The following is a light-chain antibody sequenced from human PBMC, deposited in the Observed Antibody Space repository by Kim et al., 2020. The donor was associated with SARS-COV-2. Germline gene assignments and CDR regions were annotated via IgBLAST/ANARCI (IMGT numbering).Light chain of an antibody. CDR2: GAS. CDR3: QHYNSLPLS. Sequence: EIVMTQSPATLSVSPGERATLSCRASQSIKYNLAWYQQKPGQAPRLLIYGASTKVTGIPARFSVSGSGTEFILTIGSLQSEDSAIYYCQHYNSLPLSFGGGTKVELK. V-gene: IGKV3-15*01. J-gene: IGKJ4*01. CDR1: QSIKYN.